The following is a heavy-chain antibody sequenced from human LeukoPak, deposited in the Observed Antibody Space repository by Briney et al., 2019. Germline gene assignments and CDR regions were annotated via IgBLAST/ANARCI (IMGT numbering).Heavy chain of an antibody. J-gene: IGHJ3*02. D-gene: IGHD3-3*01. CDR2: INHSGST. CDR1: GGSFSGYY. V-gene: IGHV4-34*01. CDR3: ARGPPRITIFGVVGAFDI. Sequence: SETLSLTCAVYGGSFSGYYWSWIRQPPGKGLEWIGEINHSGSTNYNPSLKSRVTISVDTSKNQFSLKLSSVTAADTAVYYCARGPPRITIFGVVGAFDIWGQGTVVTVSS.